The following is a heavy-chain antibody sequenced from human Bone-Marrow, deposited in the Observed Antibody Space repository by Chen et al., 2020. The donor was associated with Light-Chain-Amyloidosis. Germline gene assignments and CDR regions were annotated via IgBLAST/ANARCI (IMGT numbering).Heavy chain of an antibody. CDR1: GGSFSGYY. J-gene: IGHJ4*02. V-gene: IGHV4-34*01. CDR2: INHSGST. D-gene: IGHD3-3*01. CDR3: ARGPSRITIFGVVITRGYFDY. Sequence: QVQLQQWGAGLLKPSETLSLTCAVYGGSFSGYYWSWIRQPPGKGLEWIGEINHSGSTNYNPSLKSRVTISVDTSKNQFSLKRSSVTAADTAVYYCARGPSRITIFGVVITRGYFDYWGQGTLVTVSS.